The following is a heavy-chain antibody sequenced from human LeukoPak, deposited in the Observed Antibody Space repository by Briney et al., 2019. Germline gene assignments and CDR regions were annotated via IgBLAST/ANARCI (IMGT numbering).Heavy chain of an antibody. CDR3: ARDRYDYTGNLDY. Sequence: QPGSSLRLSCTASGFTFSTYAMHWVRQAPGKGLEWVAVISYDGSLKYYADSVKGRFTISRDNSKNTLYLQMNSLRTEDTAVFYCARDRYDYTGNLDYWGQGTLVTVSS. D-gene: IGHD2-8*02. J-gene: IGHJ4*02. V-gene: IGHV3-30-3*01. CDR1: GFTFSTYA. CDR2: ISYDGSLK.